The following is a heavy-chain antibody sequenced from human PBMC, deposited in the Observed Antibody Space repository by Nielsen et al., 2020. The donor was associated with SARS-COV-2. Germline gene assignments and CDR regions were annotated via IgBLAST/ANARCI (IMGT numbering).Heavy chain of an antibody. CDR3: ARLSGGGYCSSTSCYGDYYYGMDV. Sequence: GESLKISCKGSGYSFTSYWIGWVRQMPGKGLEWMWIIYPGDSDTRYSQSFQGQVTISADKSISTAYLQWSSLKASDTAMYYCARLSGGGYCSSTSCYGDYYYGMDVWGQGTTVTVSS. D-gene: IGHD2-2*01. CDR1: GYSFTSYW. CDR2: IYPGDSDT. J-gene: IGHJ6*02. V-gene: IGHV5-51*01.